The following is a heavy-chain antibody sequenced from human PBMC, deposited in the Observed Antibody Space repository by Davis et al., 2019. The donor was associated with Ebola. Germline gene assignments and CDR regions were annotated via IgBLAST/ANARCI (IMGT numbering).Heavy chain of an antibody. CDR2: ISGSGGST. CDR1: GFTFSNAW. D-gene: IGHD4-23*01. V-gene: IGHV3-23*01. Sequence: GESLKISCAASGFTFSNAWMSWVRQAPGKGLEWVSAISGSGGSTYYADSVKGRFTISRDNSKNTLYLQMNSLRAEDTAVYYCANLDYGDNSGFDYWGQGTLVTVSS. CDR3: ANLDYGDNSGFDY. J-gene: IGHJ4*02.